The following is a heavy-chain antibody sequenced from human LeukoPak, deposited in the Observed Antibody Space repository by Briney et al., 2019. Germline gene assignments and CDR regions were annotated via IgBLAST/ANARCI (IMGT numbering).Heavy chain of an antibody. CDR1: GGSFSGYY. Sequence: PSETLSLTCTVYGGSFSGYYWSWIRQPPGKGLRWIGEINHSGITNYNPSLKSRVTISVDTSKDQFSLKLSSVTAADTAVYYCASQLLWSGHKYWGQGTLVTVSS. V-gene: IGHV4-34*01. CDR3: ASQLLWSGHKY. D-gene: IGHD3-3*01. CDR2: INHSGIT. J-gene: IGHJ4*02.